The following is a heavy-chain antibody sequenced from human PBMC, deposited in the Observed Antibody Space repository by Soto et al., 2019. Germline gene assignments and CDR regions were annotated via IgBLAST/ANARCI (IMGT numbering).Heavy chain of an antibody. D-gene: IGHD2-15*01. CDR3: AREENCRGGTCYSEYFHH. J-gene: IGHJ1*01. CDR1: GYIFTAYS. V-gene: IGHV1-46*01. CDR2: VNPMCGSA. Sequence: QVQLVQSGAEVKKPGASVKVSCKTSGYIFTAYSMHWVRQAPGQGLEWMGVVNPMCGSAHYAQSFESRVTLTRDTSTSTFYMELSSLRSEDTAVYYCAREENCRGGTCYSEYFHHWGQGTLVTDSS.